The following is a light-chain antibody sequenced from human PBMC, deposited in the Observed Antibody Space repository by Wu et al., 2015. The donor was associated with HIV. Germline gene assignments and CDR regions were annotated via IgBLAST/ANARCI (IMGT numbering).Light chain of an antibody. J-gene: IGKJ4*01. CDR3: QQSHSTPALT. V-gene: IGKV1-5*03. CDR2: KAS. Sequence: DIQMTQSPSTLSASVGDRVTITCRASQSISSWLAWYQQKPGKAPKLLIYKASSLESGVPSRFSGSGSGTEFTLTISSLQPDDFATYYCQQSHSTPALTFGGGTKVEIK. CDR1: QSISSW.